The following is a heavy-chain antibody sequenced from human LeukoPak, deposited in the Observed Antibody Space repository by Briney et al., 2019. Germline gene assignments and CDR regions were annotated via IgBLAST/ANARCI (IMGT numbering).Heavy chain of an antibody. CDR3: AKDRGDVAYVY. CDR1: GFTFSNYG. Sequence: GGSLRLSWATSGFTFSNYGMHWVRQARGKGLEWVAFIRYDGTNKYYADSVKGRFTISRDNAKNSLYLQMNSLRAEDTALYYCAKDRGDVAYVYWGQGTLVTVSS. V-gene: IGHV3-30*02. J-gene: IGHJ4*02. CDR2: IRYDGTNK. D-gene: IGHD3-16*01.